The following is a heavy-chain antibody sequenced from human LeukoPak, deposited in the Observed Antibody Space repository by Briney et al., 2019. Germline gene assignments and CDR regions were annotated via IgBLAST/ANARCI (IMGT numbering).Heavy chain of an antibody. V-gene: IGHV3-33*06. D-gene: IGHD1-26*01. Sequence: GGSLRLSCVASGFTFNIYGMHWVRQAPAKGPEWGAVIWSDGDNKYYAYSVKGRFTISRDNSRNTLYLQTNNLRAEDTAVYYCAKSLSGSYSAFDIWGQGTVVTVSS. CDR3: AKSLSGSYSAFDI. CDR2: IWSDGDNK. J-gene: IGHJ3*02. CDR1: GFTFNIYG.